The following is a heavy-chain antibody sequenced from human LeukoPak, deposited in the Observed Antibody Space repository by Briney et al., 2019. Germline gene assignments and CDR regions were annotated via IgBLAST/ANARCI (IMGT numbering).Heavy chain of an antibody. Sequence: PSETLSLTCAVYGGSFSGYYWSWIHQPPGKGLEWIGEINHSGSTNYNPSLKSRVTISVDTSKNQFSLKLSSVTAADTAVYYCARGAKWELLKGPLDYWGQGTLVTVSS. J-gene: IGHJ4*02. CDR1: GGSFSGYY. V-gene: IGHV4-34*01. CDR3: ARGAKWELLKGPLDY. D-gene: IGHD1-26*01. CDR2: INHSGST.